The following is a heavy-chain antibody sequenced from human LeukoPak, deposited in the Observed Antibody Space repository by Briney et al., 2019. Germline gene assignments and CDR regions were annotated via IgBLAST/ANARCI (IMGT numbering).Heavy chain of an antibody. D-gene: IGHD3-16*01. CDR2: ISSSSSYI. V-gene: IGHV3-21*01. J-gene: IGHJ4*02. CDR3: ARVRGRDY. Sequence: GGSLRLSCAASGFTFSDYAMSWVRQAPGKGLEWVSSISSSSSYIYYADSVKGRFTISRDNAKNSLYLQMNSLRAEDTAVYYCARVRGRDYWGQGTLVTVSS. CDR1: GFTFSDYA.